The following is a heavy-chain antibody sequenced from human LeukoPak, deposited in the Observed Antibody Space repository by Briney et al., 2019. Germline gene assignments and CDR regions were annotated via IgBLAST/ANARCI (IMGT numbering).Heavy chain of an antibody. J-gene: IGHJ6*02. D-gene: IGHD5-12*01. CDR2: IIPILGIA. CDR3: ARNSGYDWGEGMDV. CDR1: GGTFSSYT. Sequence: SVKVSRKASGGTFSSYTISWVRQAPGQGLEWMGRIIPILGIANYAQKFQGRDTITADKSTSTAYMELSSLRSEDTAVYYCARNSGYDWGEGMDVWGQGTTVTVSS. V-gene: IGHV1-69*02.